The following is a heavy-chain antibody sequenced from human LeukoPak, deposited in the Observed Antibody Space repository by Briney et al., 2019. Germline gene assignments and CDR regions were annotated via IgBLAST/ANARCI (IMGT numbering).Heavy chain of an antibody. CDR3: ASSYDTSAFQDY. V-gene: IGHV3-30*03. CDR2: ISYDGSNK. Sequence: GGSLRLSCAASGFTFSSYGMHWVRQAPGKGLEWVAVISYDGSNKYYADSVKGRFTISRDNSENSLYLQMNSLRTEDTALYYCASSYDTSAFQDYWGQGNLVTVSS. CDR1: GFTFSSYG. D-gene: IGHD3-22*01. J-gene: IGHJ4*02.